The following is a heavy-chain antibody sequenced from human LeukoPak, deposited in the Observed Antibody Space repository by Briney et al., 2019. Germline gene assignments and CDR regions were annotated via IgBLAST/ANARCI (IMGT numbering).Heavy chain of an antibody. D-gene: IGHD3-3*01. V-gene: IGHV1-18*01. J-gene: IGHJ4*02. Sequence: ASVKVSCKASGFHFASYGITWVRQAPGQGLEWMGWISVNNGNTHYAQSFQDRLTLTTDTSTSTAYLEVRSLRYDDTAIYYCQRITIFGVIIDFDYWGQGTLVTVSS. CDR1: GFHFASYG. CDR3: QRITIFGVIIDFDY. CDR2: ISVNNGNT.